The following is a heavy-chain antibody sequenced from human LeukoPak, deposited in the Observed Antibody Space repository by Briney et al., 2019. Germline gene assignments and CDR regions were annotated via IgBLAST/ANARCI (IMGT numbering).Heavy chain of an antibody. CDR1: GFTVSSNY. CDR2: IYSGGST. V-gene: IGHV3-66*01. J-gene: IGHJ6*03. Sequence: GGSLRLSCAASGFTVSSNYMSWVRQAPGKGLEWVSVIYSGGSTYYADSVKGRFTISRDNSKNTLYLQMNSLRAEDTAVYYCARVVRGVKTYYYMDVWGKGTTVTISS. CDR3: ARVVRGVKTYYYMDV. D-gene: IGHD3-10*01.